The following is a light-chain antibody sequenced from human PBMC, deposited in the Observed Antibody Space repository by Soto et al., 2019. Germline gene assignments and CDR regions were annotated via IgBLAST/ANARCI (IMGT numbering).Light chain of an antibody. CDR1: SSNIGAGFD. V-gene: IGLV1-40*01. J-gene: IGLJ1*01. CDR2: GKD. CDR3: QSYDSSLNAFV. Sequence: VLREPSTVTGAPGQRVTISKTGSSSNIGAGFDVHWYRQLPGTAPKLLISGKDNRPSGVPDRFSHSKSGTSASLAITGLQAEDEADYYCQSYDSSLNAFVFGTGTKVTVL.